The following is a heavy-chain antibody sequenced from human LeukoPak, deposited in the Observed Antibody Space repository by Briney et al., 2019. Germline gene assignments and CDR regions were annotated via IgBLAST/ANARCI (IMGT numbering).Heavy chain of an antibody. Sequence: PGGSLRLSCTASGFTFRNYPMHWIRQTPGKGLEWLAGTSYDGTNKKYGDSVKGRFFISRDNSKDTVHLQMDGLRIDDSAVYYCARERPNYYRSSGGYVGWFAAWGRGVLVTVAS. CDR2: TSYDGTNK. D-gene: IGHD6-19*01. CDR3: ARERPNYYRSSGGYVGWFAA. CDR1: GFTFRNYP. J-gene: IGHJ5*02. V-gene: IGHV3-30*04.